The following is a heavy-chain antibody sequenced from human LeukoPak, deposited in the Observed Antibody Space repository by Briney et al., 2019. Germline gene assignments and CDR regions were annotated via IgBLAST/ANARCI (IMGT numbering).Heavy chain of an antibody. CDR2: IRYDGSNK. CDR3: ARGPLTYYYYYYMDV. Sequence: GGSLRLSCAASGFTFSSYGMHWVRQAPGKGLEWVAFIRYDGSNKYYADSVKGRFTISRGNAKNTLYLQMNSLRAEDTAVYYCARGPLTYYYYYYMDVWGKGTTVTVSS. V-gene: IGHV3-30*02. J-gene: IGHJ6*03. CDR1: GFTFSSYG.